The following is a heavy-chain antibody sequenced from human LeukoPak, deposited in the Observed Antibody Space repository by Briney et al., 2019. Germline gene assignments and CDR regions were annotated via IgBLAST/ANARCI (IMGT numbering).Heavy chain of an antibody. Sequence: PGGSLRLSCAASGFTFSSFIMNWVRQAPGKGLEWVSSISGGSNYIYYADSVKGRFTISRDNSKNTLYLQMNSLRAEDTAVYYCAKPLQRYPTYYFDYWGQGTLVTVSS. CDR2: ISGGSNYI. CDR3: AKPLQRYPTYYFDY. J-gene: IGHJ4*02. D-gene: IGHD5-18*01. V-gene: IGHV3-21*04. CDR1: GFTFSSFI.